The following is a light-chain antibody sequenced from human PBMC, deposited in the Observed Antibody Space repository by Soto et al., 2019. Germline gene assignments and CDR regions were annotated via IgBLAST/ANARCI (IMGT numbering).Light chain of an antibody. CDR2: KVS. V-gene: IGKV2-30*01. CDR3: RQGTRWLWT. CDR1: QSLVFSDGNTY. Sequence: DVVLTQSPLSLPVALGQPASISCRSSQSLVFSDGNTYLNWFHQRPGQSPRRLIYKVSNRDSGVPDRFSGSGSGTDFTLKISRVEAEDVGVYYCRQGTRWLWTFGQGTKVEIK. J-gene: IGKJ1*01.